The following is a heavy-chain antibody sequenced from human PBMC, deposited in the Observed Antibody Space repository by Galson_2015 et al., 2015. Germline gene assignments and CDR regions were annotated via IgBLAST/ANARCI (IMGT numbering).Heavy chain of an antibody. D-gene: IGHD4-17*01. CDR2: ISSSSSTI. J-gene: IGHJ2*01. V-gene: IGHV3-48*01. CDR1: GFTFSSYS. Sequence: SLRLSCAASGFTFSSYSMNWVRQAPGKGLEWVSYISSSSSTIYHADSVKGRLTISRDNAKNSLYLQMNSLRAEDTAVYYCAREKYGDYGGWYFDLWGRGTLVTVSS. CDR3: AREKYGDYGGWYFDL.